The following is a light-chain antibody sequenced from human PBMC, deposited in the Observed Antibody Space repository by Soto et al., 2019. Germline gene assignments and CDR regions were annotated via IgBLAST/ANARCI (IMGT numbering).Light chain of an antibody. CDR3: SACDDSLTGWV. J-gene: IGLJ3*02. CDR1: SANIGSNT. V-gene: IGLV1-44*01. CDR2: SND. Sequence: QSVLTQPPSASGTPGQRVTISCSGSSANIGSNTVNWYQQLPGTAPKLLIYSNDKRPSGVPDRFSGSKSGNSASLAISGLQSEDEADYSCSACDDSLTGWVFGGGTQLTVL.